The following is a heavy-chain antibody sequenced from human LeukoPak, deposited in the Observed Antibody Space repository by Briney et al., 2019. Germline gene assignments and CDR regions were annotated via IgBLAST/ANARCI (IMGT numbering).Heavy chain of an antibody. CDR1: GGSISSYY. J-gene: IGHJ4*02. D-gene: IGHD6-13*01. CDR3: ASWAAAGVFDY. CDR2: IYYSGST. Sequence: SETLSLTCTVSGGSISSYYWSWIRQPPGKGLEWIGYIYYSGSTNYNPSLKSRVTISVDTSKNQFSLKLSSVTAADTAVYYCASWAAAGVFDYWGQGTLVTVSS. V-gene: IGHV4-59*01.